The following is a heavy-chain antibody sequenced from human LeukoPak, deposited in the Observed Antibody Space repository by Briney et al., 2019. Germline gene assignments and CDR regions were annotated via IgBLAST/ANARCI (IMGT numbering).Heavy chain of an antibody. Sequence: KPSETLSLTCTVSGGSISSYYWSWIRQPPGKGLEWIGYIHYTGTTNYNPSLKSRVTISVDTSKNQFSLKLSSVTAADTAVYYCARGGWRLDYWGQGTLVTVSS. CDR1: GGSISSYY. CDR2: IHYTGTT. D-gene: IGHD2-15*01. V-gene: IGHV4-59*01. J-gene: IGHJ4*02. CDR3: ARGGWRLDY.